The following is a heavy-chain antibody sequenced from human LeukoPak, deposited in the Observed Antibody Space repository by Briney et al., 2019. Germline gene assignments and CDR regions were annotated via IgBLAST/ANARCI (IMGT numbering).Heavy chain of an antibody. J-gene: IGHJ4*02. CDR2: IHYSRTT. D-gene: IGHD3-10*01. CDR3: ARGDYYGSGSYHYFDY. V-gene: IGHV4-39*01. Sequence: SETLSLTCTVSGGSISSGSHHWGWFRQSPGKGLEWIGSIHYSRTTYHNPSLNSRVTISEVTSKNQFSLQLNSVTAADTAVYYCARGDYYGSGSYHYFDYWGQGTLVTVSS. CDR1: GGSISSGSHH.